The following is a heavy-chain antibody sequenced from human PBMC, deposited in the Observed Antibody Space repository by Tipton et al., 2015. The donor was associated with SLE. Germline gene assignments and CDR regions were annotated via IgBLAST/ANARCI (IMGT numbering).Heavy chain of an antibody. D-gene: IGHD6-19*01. V-gene: IGHV4-38-2*01. CDR1: GYSISSGYY. CDR3: ARVGYSSGWYGEYFQH. Sequence: TLSLTCAVSGYSISSGYYWGWIRQPPGKGLEWIGSIYHSGSTSYNPSLKSRVTISVDTSKNQFSLKLSSVTAADTAVYYCARVGYSSGWYGEYFQHWGQGTLVTVSS. CDR2: IYHSGST. J-gene: IGHJ1*01.